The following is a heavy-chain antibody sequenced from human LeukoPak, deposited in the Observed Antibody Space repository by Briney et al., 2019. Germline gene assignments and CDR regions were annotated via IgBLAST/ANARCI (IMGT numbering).Heavy chain of an antibody. V-gene: IGHV4-34*01. D-gene: IGHD3-22*01. CDR1: GFTVSSNY. Sequence: PGGSLRLSCAASGFTVSSNYMSWIRQPPGKGLEWIGEINHSGSTNYNPSLKSRVTISVDTSKNQFSLKLSSVTAADTAVYYCARARREYYYDSSGYSRELGYWGQGTLVTVSS. CDR3: ARARREYYYDSSGYSRELGY. J-gene: IGHJ4*02. CDR2: INHSGST.